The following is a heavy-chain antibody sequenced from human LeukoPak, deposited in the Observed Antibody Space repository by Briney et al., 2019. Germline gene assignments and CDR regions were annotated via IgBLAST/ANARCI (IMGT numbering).Heavy chain of an antibody. D-gene: IGHD6-19*01. CDR1: GGTFSSDT. CDR3: ARGSRSGWYYFDY. CDR2: IIPIFGTS. J-gene: IGHJ4*02. Sequence: SVKVSCKASGGTFSSDTISWVRQAPGQGLEWMGGIIPIFGTSNYAQKFQGRVTITADTATSTAYMELSSLRSDDTAVYSCARGSRSGWYYFDYWGQGTLVTVSS. V-gene: IGHV1-69*06.